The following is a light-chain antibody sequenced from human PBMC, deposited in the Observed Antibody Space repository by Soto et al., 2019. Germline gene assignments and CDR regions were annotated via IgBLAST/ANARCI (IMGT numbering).Light chain of an antibody. CDR1: NSNIGAGYD. CDR2: GNS. V-gene: IGLV1-40*01. Sequence: QSVLTQPPSVSGAPGQRVTISCTGYNSNIGAGYDVHWYQQLPGTAPKLLIYGNSNRPSGVPDRFSASKSGTSASLAITGLQAEDEADYDCQSSDSSLSGWVFGGGTKLTVL. J-gene: IGLJ3*02. CDR3: QSSDSSLSGWV.